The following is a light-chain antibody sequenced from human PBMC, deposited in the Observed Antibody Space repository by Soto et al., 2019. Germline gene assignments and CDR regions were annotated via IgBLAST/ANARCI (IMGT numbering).Light chain of an antibody. CDR2: EDT. Sequence: SYELTQPPSVSVSPGQTASITCSGDKLGDKFVCWYQQKPGQSPVLVIYEDTKRPSGIPERISGSNSGNTATLTISGAQAVDEADYYCQAWDGSTGVFGTGTKLNVL. V-gene: IGLV3-1*01. J-gene: IGLJ1*01. CDR1: KLGDKF. CDR3: QAWDGSTGV.